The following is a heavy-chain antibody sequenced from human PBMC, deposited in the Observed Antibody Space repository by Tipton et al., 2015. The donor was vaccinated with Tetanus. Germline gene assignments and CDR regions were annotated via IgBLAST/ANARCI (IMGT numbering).Heavy chain of an antibody. CDR2: INYSGTT. V-gene: IGHV4-39*01. J-gene: IGHJ2*01. D-gene: IGHD2-15*01. Sequence: TLSLTCAVSGVSIKRSSFYWGWIRQAPGRGLEWIGSINYSGTTYYSPPLKNGATISVDTSKNQLSLKITSVTADDTSVYYCARRPECRGGTCHWYFDLWGPGALVTVSS. CDR1: GVSIKRSSFY. CDR3: ARRPECRGGTCHWYFDL.